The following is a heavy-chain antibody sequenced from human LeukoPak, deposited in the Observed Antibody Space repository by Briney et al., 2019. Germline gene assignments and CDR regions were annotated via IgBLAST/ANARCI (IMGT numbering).Heavy chain of an antibody. CDR3: AREGVYSPDPSSYHRHAFDV. CDR2: IIPTFDVA. CDR1: GDNFSSYV. Sequence: ASVKVSCKASGDNFSSYVITWVRQAPGQGLEWMGRIIPTFDVANFAQILKGRVTITADKSTNTAHLELSSLRSEDTAVYYCAREGVYSPDPSSYHRHAFDVWGKGTVVIVSS. V-gene: IGHV1-69*04. D-gene: IGHD3-16*02. J-gene: IGHJ3*01.